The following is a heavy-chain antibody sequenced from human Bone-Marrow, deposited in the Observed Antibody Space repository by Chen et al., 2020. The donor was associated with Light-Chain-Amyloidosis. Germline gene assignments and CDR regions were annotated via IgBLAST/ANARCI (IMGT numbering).Heavy chain of an antibody. D-gene: IGHD2-21*02. CDR3: ARDCGGYCHPFYHYGLDV. CDR2: VCYNGNI. CDR1: GASIRRDNYC. Sequence: QVHLKESGPGLVKASQTLSLTCIVSGASIRRDNYCLSWIRQLPRKGLEWIVSVCYNGNILYNPSLVGLATMSLETSEKSFSLRLPSATSAATSLYYCARDCGGYCHPFYHYGLDVWGRGTTVTVSS. V-gene: IGHV4-31*01. J-gene: IGHJ6*02.